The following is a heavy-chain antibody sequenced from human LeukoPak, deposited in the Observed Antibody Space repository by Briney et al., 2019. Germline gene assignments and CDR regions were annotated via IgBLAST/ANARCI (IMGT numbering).Heavy chain of an antibody. Sequence: PSETLSLTCTVSGYSISSGYYWGWIRQPPGKGLEWIGSIYHSGSTYYNPSLKSRVTISVDTSKNQFSLKLSSVTAADTALYYCASGELLGYCSSISCRGSFLRYWAQGTLVTVSS. CDR3: ASGELLGYCSSISCRGSFLRY. J-gene: IGHJ4*02. CDR2: IYHSGST. D-gene: IGHD2-2*01. CDR1: GYSISSGYY. V-gene: IGHV4-38-2*02.